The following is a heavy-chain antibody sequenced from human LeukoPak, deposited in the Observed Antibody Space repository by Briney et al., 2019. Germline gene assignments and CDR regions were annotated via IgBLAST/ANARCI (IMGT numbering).Heavy chain of an antibody. D-gene: IGHD3-3*01. V-gene: IGHV3-7*05. CDR2: IKQDGSDK. CDR3: AKHYDFWTGYNANFDS. CDR1: GFTFSSFW. J-gene: IGHJ4*02. Sequence: GGSLRLSCAASGFTFSSFWMSWVRQAPGKGLEWVANIKQDGSDKYYVDSVKGRFTISRDNAKNSQCLQMNSLRAEDTAVYYCAKHYDFWTGYNANFDSWGQGTLVTVSS.